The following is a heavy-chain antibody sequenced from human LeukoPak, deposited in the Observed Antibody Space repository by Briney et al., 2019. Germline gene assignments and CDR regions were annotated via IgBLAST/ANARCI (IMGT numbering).Heavy chain of an antibody. CDR2: ISWNSGSI. J-gene: IGHJ5*02. CDR3: ASVEVALSQES. V-gene: IGHV3-9*01. CDR1: GFTFDDYA. D-gene: IGHD3-10*01. Sequence: PGGSLRLSCAASGFTFDDYAMHWVRQAPGKGLEWVSGISWNSGSIGYADSVKGRFTISRDNAKNSLYLQMNSLRAEDTALYYCASVEVALSQESWGQGTLVTVSS.